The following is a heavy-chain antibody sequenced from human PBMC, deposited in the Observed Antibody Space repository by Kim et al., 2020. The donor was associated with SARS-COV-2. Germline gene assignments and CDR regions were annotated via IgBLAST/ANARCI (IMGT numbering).Heavy chain of an antibody. CDR3: ARESVSNTYYYDSSGYDLDY. J-gene: IGHJ4*02. Sequence: ASVKVSCKASGYTFTSYAMNWVRQAPGQGLEWMGWINTNTGNPTYAQGFTGRFVFSLDTSVSTAYLQISSLKAEDTAVYYCARESVSNTYYYDSSGYDLDYWGQGTLVTVSS. CDR1: GYTFTSYA. CDR2: INTNTGNP. D-gene: IGHD3-22*01. V-gene: IGHV7-4-1*02.